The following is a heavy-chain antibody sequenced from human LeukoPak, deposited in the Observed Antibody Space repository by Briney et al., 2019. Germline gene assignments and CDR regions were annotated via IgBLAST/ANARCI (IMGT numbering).Heavy chain of an antibody. CDR2: ISGSGGNT. CDR3: AKDLSPGHY. D-gene: IGHD2/OR15-2a*01. V-gene: IGHV3-23*01. CDR1: GFTFSSYG. Sequence: GGSLRLSCAASGFTFSSYGMSWVRQAPGKELEWVSAISGSGGNTYYADSVKGRFTISRDNSKNTLYLQMNSLRAEDTAVYYCAKDLSPGHYWGQGTLVTVSS. J-gene: IGHJ4*02.